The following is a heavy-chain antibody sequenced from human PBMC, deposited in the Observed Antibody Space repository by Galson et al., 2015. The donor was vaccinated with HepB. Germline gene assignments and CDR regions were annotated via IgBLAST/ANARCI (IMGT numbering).Heavy chain of an antibody. V-gene: IGHV4-39*01. J-gene: IGHJ3*01. CDR2: IYFGGDT. D-gene: IGHD5/OR15-5a*01. Sequence: ETLSLTCTVSGGSFSSSTYYWDWIRQPPGKGLEWIGNIYFGGDTYYNPSLKSRVTIFRDTSKNQFFLRLSSVTAADTALYYCARRGSTADAFDVWGQGTMVTVSS. CDR1: GGSFSSSTYY. CDR3: ARRGSTADAFDV.